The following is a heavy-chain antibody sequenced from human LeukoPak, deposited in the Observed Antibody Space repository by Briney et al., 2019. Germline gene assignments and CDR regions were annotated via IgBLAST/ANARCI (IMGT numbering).Heavy chain of an antibody. D-gene: IGHD4-23*01. V-gene: IGHV3-30*18. CDR1: GCTFSSYG. J-gene: IGHJ3*02. CDR3: AKVRGDFVVTNAFHI. CDR2: ISYDGSKK. Sequence: GGSLRLSCAASGCTFSSYGMHWVGQAPGKGLEWVAIISYDGSKKYYGSSVKGRFTISRDNSKNTLYLHLNSLRVEDTAVYYCAKVRGDFVVTNAFHIWGQGTLVTVSS.